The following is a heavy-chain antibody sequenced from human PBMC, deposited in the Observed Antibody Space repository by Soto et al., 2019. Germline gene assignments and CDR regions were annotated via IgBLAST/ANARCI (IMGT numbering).Heavy chain of an antibody. V-gene: IGHV3-30*18. CDR1: GFTFSSYG. CDR3: ANPAYYYDSSDYFLNDD. CDR2: ISYDGSNK. Sequence: PGGSLRLSCAAPGFTFSSYGMHWVRQAPGKGLEWVAVISYDGSNKYYADSVKGRFTISRDNSKNTLYLQMNSLRAEDTAVYYCANPAYYYDSSDYFLNDDWGQGTPVIVSS. D-gene: IGHD3-22*01. J-gene: IGHJ4*02.